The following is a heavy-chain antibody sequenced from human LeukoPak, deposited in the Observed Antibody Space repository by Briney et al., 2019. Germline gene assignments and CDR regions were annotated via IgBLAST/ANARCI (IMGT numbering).Heavy chain of an antibody. CDR1: GGSVSGYY. CDR2: ISHRGRT. CDR3: ARVPLRFLEPFDY. D-gene: IGHD3-3*01. J-gene: IGHJ4*02. Sequence: PSETLSLTCAVHGGSVSGYYWSRIRQPPEKGLEWIGEISHRGRTRYTPSLQSRVTMSVDTSKNQFALNLYSVTAADTAVYYCARVPLRFLEPFDYWGQGILVTVSS. V-gene: IGHV4-34*01.